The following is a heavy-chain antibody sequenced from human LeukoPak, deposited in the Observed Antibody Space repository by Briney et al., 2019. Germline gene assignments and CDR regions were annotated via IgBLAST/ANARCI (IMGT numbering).Heavy chain of an antibody. V-gene: IGHV3-23*01. CDR1: GFTFSSYA. CDR3: AREGDGYNMYFDY. CDR2: ISGGGGST. D-gene: IGHD5-24*01. J-gene: IGHJ4*02. Sequence: GGSLRLSCTASGFTFSSYAMSWVRQAPGVGLEWVSAISGGGGSTWYADSVKGRFTISRDNSKNTLYMQMNSLRAEDTAVYYCAREGDGYNMYFDYWGQGTLVTVSS.